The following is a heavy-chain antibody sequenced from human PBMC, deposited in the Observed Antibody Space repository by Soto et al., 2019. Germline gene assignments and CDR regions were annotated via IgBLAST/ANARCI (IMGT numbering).Heavy chain of an antibody. J-gene: IGHJ4*02. Sequence: ASVKVSCKVSGYTLTELSMHWVRQAPGKGLEWMGGFDPEDGETIYAQKFQGRVTMTEDTSTDTAYMELSSLRSEDTAVYYCATRPYYDSSGYGPWDYWGQGXLVTVSS. D-gene: IGHD3-22*01. CDR2: FDPEDGET. CDR1: GYTLTELS. CDR3: ATRPYYDSSGYGPWDY. V-gene: IGHV1-24*01.